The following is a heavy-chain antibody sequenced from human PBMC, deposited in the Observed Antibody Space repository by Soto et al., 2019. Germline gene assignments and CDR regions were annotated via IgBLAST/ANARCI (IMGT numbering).Heavy chain of an antibody. CDR3: AGGVIH. J-gene: IGHJ4*02. Sequence: QVQLQESGPGLVKPSQTLSLTCTVSGGSISSGGYYWSWIRQHPGKGLEWIGYIYYSGSTSYNPSHKSRVTTPVDTSKRQVALKLNSVAAADTAVYYCAGGVIHWGQGTLVTVSS. D-gene: IGHD2-21*01. V-gene: IGHV4-31*03. CDR1: GGSISSGGYY. CDR2: IYYSGST.